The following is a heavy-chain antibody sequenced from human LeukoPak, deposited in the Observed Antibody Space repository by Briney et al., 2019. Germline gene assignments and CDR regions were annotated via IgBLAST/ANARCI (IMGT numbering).Heavy chain of an antibody. CDR3: ARLPHFYESGGYYFDY. CDR2: IYYSGTT. D-gene: IGHD3-22*01. Sequence: PSETLSFTSTGSTDTLNSSAYYWGWIRQPPGKGLEWLGTIYYSGTTYYNPSLKSRVTVSIGTSRNQFSLKLSSVTAADTAIYYCARLPHFYESGGYYFDYWGQGTLVPVSS. J-gene: IGHJ4*02. V-gene: IGHV4-39*01. CDR1: TDTLNSSAYY.